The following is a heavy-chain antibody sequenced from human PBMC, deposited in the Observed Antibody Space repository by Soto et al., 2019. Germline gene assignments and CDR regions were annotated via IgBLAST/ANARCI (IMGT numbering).Heavy chain of an antibody. CDR3: AKELWTEDS. J-gene: IGHJ5*01. CDR2: ISGSGATT. V-gene: IGHV3-23*01. Sequence: GSLRRSCAASGFTFSTYAMSWVRQAPGKGLEWVSGISGSGATTYYAESVRGRFTVSRDNSKKTVVLQMNRLRAEDTARYYCAKELWTEDSWG. D-gene: IGHD2-21*01. CDR1: GFTFSTYA.